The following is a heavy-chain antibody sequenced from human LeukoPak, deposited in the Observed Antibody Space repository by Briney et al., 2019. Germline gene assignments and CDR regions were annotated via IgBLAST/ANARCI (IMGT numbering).Heavy chain of an antibody. CDR3: ARGIPAPPLYAFDI. V-gene: IGHV4-61*02. Sequence: PSETLSLTCTVSGGSISSGSYYWSWLRQPAGKGLEWIGRIYTSGSTNYNPSLKSRVTISVDTSKNQFSLKLSSVTAADTAVYYCARGIPAPPLYAFDIWGQGTMVTVSS. J-gene: IGHJ3*02. CDR2: IYTSGST. D-gene: IGHD2-2*01. CDR1: GGSISSGSYY.